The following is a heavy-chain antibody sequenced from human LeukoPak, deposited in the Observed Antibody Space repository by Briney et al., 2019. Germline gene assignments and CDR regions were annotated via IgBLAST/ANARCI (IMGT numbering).Heavy chain of an antibody. CDR3: ARSKEGYDFWSGYHYYYYGMDV. CDR1: GGSISSYY. CDR2: IYYSGST. V-gene: IGHV4-59*12. D-gene: IGHD3-3*01. J-gene: IGHJ6*02. Sequence: SETLSLTCTVSGGSISSYYWSWIRQPPGKGLEWIGYIYYSGSTNYNPSLKSRVTMSVDTSKNQFSLKLSSVTAADTAVYYCARSKEGYDFWSGYHYYYYGMDVWGQGTTVTVSS.